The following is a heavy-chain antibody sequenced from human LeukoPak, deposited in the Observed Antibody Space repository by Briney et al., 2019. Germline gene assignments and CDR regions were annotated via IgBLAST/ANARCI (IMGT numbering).Heavy chain of an antibody. CDR1: GGSISSYY. Sequence: SETLSLTCTVPGGSISSYYWSWIRQPAGKGLEWVGRIYTSGSTNYNPSLKSRVTMSVDTSKNQFSLKLSSVTAADTAVYYCARSSSAWYYFDYWGQGILVTVSS. CDR3: ARSSSAWYYFDY. J-gene: IGHJ4*02. D-gene: IGHD6-19*01. CDR2: IYTSGST. V-gene: IGHV4-4*07.